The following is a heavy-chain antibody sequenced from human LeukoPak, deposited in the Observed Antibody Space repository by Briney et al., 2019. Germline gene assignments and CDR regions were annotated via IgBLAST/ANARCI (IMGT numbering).Heavy chain of an antibody. CDR3: ARDWLHCSSTSCYMVGYFDY. CDR2: INAGNGNT. Sequence: ASVKVSCKASGHTFTSYAMHWVRQAPGQRLEWMGWINAGNGNTKYSQKFQGRVTITRDTSASTAYMELSSLRSEDTAVYYCARDWLHCSSTSCYMVGYFDYWGQGTLVTVSS. D-gene: IGHD2-2*02. V-gene: IGHV1-3*01. CDR1: GHTFTSYA. J-gene: IGHJ4*02.